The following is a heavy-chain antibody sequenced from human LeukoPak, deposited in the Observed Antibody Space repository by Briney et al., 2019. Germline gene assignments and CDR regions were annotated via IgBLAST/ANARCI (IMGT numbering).Heavy chain of an antibody. Sequence: GGSLRLSCAASGFTFSSYGMSWVRQAPGKGLEWVSTISGSGGSTYYADSVKGRFTISRDNSKNTLYLQMNSLRAEDTAVYYCAKGGSFTECYYDSSGYYDCWGEGALV. CDR1: GFTFSSYG. D-gene: IGHD3-22*01. CDR3: AKGGSFTECYYDSSGYYDC. V-gene: IGHV3-23*01. J-gene: IGHJ4*02. CDR2: ISGSGGST.